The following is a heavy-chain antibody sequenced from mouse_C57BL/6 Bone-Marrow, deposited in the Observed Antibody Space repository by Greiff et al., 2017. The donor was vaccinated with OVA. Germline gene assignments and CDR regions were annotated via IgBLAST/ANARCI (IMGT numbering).Heavy chain of an antibody. V-gene: IGHV1-50*01. Sequence: QVQLQQPGAELVTPGASVKLSCKASGYTFTRYWMQWVKQRPGQGLEWIGEIDPSDSYTNYNQKFKGKATLPVDTSSSTAYMQLSSLTSEDSAVYYCASAVFAYWGQGTLVTVSA. J-gene: IGHJ3*01. CDR2: IDPSDSYT. CDR1: GYTFTRYW. CDR3: ASAVFAY.